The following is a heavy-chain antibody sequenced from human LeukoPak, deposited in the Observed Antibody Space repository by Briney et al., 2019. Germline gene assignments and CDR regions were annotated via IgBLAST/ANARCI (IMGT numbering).Heavy chain of an antibody. V-gene: IGHV1-69*13. Sequence: SVKVSCKASGGSFSSYAISWVRQAPGQGLEWMGGILPIVNTADYAQKFQGRVTITADESTSAAYMDLSSLRSADTAVYYCAREAQVRGVIKGVAFDIWGQGTMVTVSS. CDR3: AREAQVRGVIKGVAFDI. J-gene: IGHJ3*02. D-gene: IGHD3-10*01. CDR2: ILPIVNTA. CDR1: GGSFSSYA.